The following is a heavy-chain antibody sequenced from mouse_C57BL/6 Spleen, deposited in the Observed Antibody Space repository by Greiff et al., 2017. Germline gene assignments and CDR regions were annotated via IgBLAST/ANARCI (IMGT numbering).Heavy chain of an antibody. V-gene: IGHV1-55*01. Sequence: VQLHQPGAELVKPGASVKMSCKASGYTFTSYWITWVKQRPGQGLEWIGDIYPGSGSTNYNEKFKSKATLTVDTSSSTAYMQLSSLTSEDSAVYYCARRGYGSEGGYWGQGTTLTVSS. CDR2: IYPGSGST. CDR1: GYTFTSYW. D-gene: IGHD1-1*01. J-gene: IGHJ2*01. CDR3: ARRGYGSEGGY.